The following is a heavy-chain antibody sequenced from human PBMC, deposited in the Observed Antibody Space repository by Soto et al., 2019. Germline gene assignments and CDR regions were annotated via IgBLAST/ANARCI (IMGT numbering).Heavy chain of an antibody. J-gene: IGHJ4*02. Sequence: SVTIRVTHRVSEGTIRNFGWRRILKKPSKGKECIRYIYYDGSTNYNTSLKRRVTITVDTYKNQFSLKLSSVTAAETAVFYFARNKEVDWSGGSCYARWGQRLLVTV. CDR1: EGTIRNFG. D-gene: IGHD2-15*01. CDR2: IYYDGST. CDR3: ARNKEVDWSGGSCYAR. V-gene: IGHV4-59*01.